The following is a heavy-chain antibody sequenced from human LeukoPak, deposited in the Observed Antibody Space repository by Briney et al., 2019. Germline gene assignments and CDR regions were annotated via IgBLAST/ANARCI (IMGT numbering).Heavy chain of an antibody. CDR1: GFTFSSYS. CDR3: AREGDPITWYSSSWYGGATNAYYYYTDV. V-gene: IGHV3-21*01. CDR2: ISSSSSYI. J-gene: IGHJ6*03. Sequence: PGGSLRLSCVASGFTFSSYSMNWVRQAPGKGLEWVSSISSSSSYIYYADSVKGRFTISRDNAKNPLYLQMNSLRAEDTAVYYCAREGDPITWYSSSWYGGATNAYYYYTDVWGKGTTVTVSS. D-gene: IGHD6-13*01.